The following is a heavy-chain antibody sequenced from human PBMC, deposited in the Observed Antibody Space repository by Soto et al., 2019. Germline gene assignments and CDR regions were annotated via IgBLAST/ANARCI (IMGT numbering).Heavy chain of an antibody. CDR1: GYTFTSYG. V-gene: IGHV1-18*04. Sequence: QVQLVQSGAEVKKPGASVKVSCKASGYTFTSYGISWVRQAPGQGLEWMGWISAYNGKTNYAQKLKGRGTMTTDTATSTAYMELRSLGSDDTAVYYWARVRTEGRYYGMDVWGQGTTVTVSS. D-gene: IGHD3-10*01. CDR2: ISAYNGKT. J-gene: IGHJ6*02. CDR3: ARVRTEGRYYGMDV.